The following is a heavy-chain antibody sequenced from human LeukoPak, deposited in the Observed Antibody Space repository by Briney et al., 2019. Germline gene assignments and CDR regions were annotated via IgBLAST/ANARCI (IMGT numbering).Heavy chain of an antibody. CDR3: ARDRGFGQADV. V-gene: IGHV3-7*01. CDR2: IKQDGGEK. D-gene: IGHD3-10*01. CDR1: GFTFSGYW. J-gene: IGHJ6*04. Sequence: GGSLRLSCAASGFTFSGYWMSWRRQAPGKGLEWVANIKQDGGEKYYVDSVKGRFTISRDNAKNSLYLQMNSLRAEDTAVYYCARDRGFGQADVWGKGTTVTVSS.